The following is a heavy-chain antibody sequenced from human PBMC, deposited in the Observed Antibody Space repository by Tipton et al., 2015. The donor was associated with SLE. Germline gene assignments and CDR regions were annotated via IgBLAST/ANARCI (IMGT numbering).Heavy chain of an antibody. CDR3: ARQGYYYAMDV. D-gene: IGHD2-15*01. CDR1: GGSISSSSYS. J-gene: IGHJ6*02. CDR2: IYYTGRN. V-gene: IGHV4-39*01. Sequence: TLSLTCTVSGGSISSSSYSWGWIRQPPGKGPEWIGNIYYTGRNYYNPSLESRVTISVDTSKNQFSLKLRSVTAADTAVYYCARQGYYYAMDVWGHGTTVTVSS.